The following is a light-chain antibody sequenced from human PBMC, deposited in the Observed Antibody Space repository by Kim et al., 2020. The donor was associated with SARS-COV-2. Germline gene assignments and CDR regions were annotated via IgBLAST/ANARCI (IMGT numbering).Light chain of an antibody. CDR2: EVS. CDR1: RSDVGSYNR. V-gene: IGLV2-18*02. CDR3: SSYTSSSTLI. J-gene: IGLJ2*01. Sequence: GQSFATSSPGPRSDVGSYNRVSWYQQPPGTAPKLIIYEVSDRPSGVPHRFSGSKSGNTASLTISWLQTEDEADYYCSSYTSSSTLIFGGGTKVTVL.